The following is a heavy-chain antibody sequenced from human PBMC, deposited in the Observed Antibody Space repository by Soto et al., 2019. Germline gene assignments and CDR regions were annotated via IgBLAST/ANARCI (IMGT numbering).Heavy chain of an antibody. J-gene: IGHJ6*02. CDR1: GGSISSGDYY. Sequence: QVQLQESGPGLVKPSQILSLTCTVSGGSISSGDYYWSWIRQPPGKGLEWIGYIYYTGRTYSNPSLKSRVTISGDSSKNQFSLKLSSVTAADTALYYCARGPPYFDLSTASRLKYAYYSLDVWGQGTTVTVSS. CDR3: ARGPPYFDLSTASRLKYAYYSLDV. V-gene: IGHV4-30-4*01. CDR2: IYYTGRT. D-gene: IGHD3-9*01.